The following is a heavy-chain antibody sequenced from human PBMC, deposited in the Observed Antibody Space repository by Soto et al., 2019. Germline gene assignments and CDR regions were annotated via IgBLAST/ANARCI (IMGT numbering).Heavy chain of an antibody. Sequence: EVQLVESGGGLVQPGGSLRLSCAASGFTFSSYSMNWVRQAPGKGLEWVSYISSSSSTIYYADSVKGRFTISRDNAKNSLYLQMNSLRAEDTAVYYCARDGRVEYRSSTYYYYYYMDVWGKGTTVTVSS. CDR2: ISSSSSTI. D-gene: IGHD6-6*01. V-gene: IGHV3-48*01. CDR1: GFTFSSYS. CDR3: ARDGRVEYRSSTYYYYYYMDV. J-gene: IGHJ6*03.